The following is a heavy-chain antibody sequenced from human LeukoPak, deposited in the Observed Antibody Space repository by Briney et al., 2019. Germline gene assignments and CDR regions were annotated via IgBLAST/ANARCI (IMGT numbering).Heavy chain of an antibody. J-gene: IGHJ4*02. CDR1: GGSISSSSYY. V-gene: IGHV4-39*01. Sequence: SETLSLTCTVSGGSISSSSYYWGWLRQPPGKGLEWIGSIYYSGTTNYNPSLKSRITISVDTSKNQFSLKLRSVTAADTAVYYCARGDVVGATLYYFDCWGQGTLVTVSS. D-gene: IGHD1-26*01. CDR3: ARGDVVGATLYYFDC. CDR2: IYYSGTT.